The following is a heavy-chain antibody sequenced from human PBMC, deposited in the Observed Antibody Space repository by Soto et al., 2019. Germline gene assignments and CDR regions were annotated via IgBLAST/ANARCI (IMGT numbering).Heavy chain of an antibody. CDR2: VYHGGST. Sequence: SETLSLTCTVSGASISIGDYYWSWIRQPPGKGLEWIGFVYHGGSTDYNPSLRSRLTISSDTSKNQFFLRLSSVTAADTAVYYCARDTGGYQLPGGFGYYYYGMDVWGQGTTVTVSS. CDR1: GASISIGDYY. CDR3: ARDTGGYQLPGGFGYYYYGMDV. D-gene: IGHD2-2*01. J-gene: IGHJ6*02. V-gene: IGHV4-30-4*01.